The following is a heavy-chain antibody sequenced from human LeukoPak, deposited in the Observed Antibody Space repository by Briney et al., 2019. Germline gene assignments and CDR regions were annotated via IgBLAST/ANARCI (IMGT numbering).Heavy chain of an antibody. V-gene: IGHV3-9*01. D-gene: IGHD3-16*01. Sequence: GGSLRLSCAASGFTFSSSAMNWVRQAPGKGLEWVSGISWNSGSIGYADSVKGRFTISRDNAKNSLYLQMNSLRAEDTALYYCAKSGGQFDYYYYYGMDVWGQGTTVTVSS. CDR2: ISWNSGSI. CDR3: AKSGGQFDYYYYYGMDV. CDR1: GFTFSSSA. J-gene: IGHJ6*02.